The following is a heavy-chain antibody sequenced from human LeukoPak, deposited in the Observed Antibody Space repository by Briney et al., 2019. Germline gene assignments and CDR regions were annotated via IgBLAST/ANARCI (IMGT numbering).Heavy chain of an antibody. CDR1: GFTVSSNY. CDR2: IYSDDGS. V-gene: IGHV3-66*01. CDR3: AGEATVTTLDY. J-gene: IGHJ4*02. Sequence: GGSLRLSCAASGFTVSSNYMSWVRQAPGKGLEWVSVIYSDDGSYYADSVKGRFTISRDNAKNTLYLQMNSLRAEDTAVYYCAGEATVTTLDYWGQGTLVTVSS. D-gene: IGHD4-17*01.